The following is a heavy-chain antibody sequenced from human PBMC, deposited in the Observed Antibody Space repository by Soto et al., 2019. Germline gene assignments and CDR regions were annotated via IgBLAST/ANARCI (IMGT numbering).Heavy chain of an antibody. CDR1: GFTFSSYG. D-gene: IGHD4-4*01. J-gene: IGHJ6*03. CDR2: ISYDGSNK. Sequence: GGSLRLSCAASGFTFSSYGMHWVRQAPGKGLEWVAVISYDGSNKYYADSVKGRFTISRDNSKNTLYLQMNSLRAEDTAVYYCAKEPYSNNGGLSYYYYYMDVWGKGTTVTVSS. V-gene: IGHV3-30*18. CDR3: AKEPYSNNGGLSYYYYYMDV.